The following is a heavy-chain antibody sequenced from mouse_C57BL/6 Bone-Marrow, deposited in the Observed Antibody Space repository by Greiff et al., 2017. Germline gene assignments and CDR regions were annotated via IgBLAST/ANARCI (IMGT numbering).Heavy chain of an antibody. CDR1: GYTFTSYW. Sequence: VQLQQPGAELVKPGASVKMSCKASGYTFTSYWITWVKQRPGPGLEWIGDIYPGSGSTNYNEKFKSKAKLTVDTSSSTAYMQLSSLTSEDSAVYYCARRGWLLRDFDYWGQGTTLTVSS. V-gene: IGHV1-55*01. D-gene: IGHD2-3*01. J-gene: IGHJ2*01. CDR2: IYPGSGST. CDR3: ARRGWLLRDFDY.